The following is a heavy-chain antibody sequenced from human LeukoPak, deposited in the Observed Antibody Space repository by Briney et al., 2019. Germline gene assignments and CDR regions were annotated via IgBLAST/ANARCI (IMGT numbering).Heavy chain of an antibody. V-gene: IGHV3-21*01. J-gene: IGHJ6*03. Sequence: PGGSLRLSCAASGFTFSGYNMNWVRQAPGKGLEWVSSISSSSSYIYYADSVKGRFTISRDNAKNSLYLQMNSLRAEDTAVYYCASEYSSSDYMDVWGKGTTVTVSS. D-gene: IGHD6-6*01. CDR1: GFTFSGYN. CDR2: ISSSSSYI. CDR3: ASEYSSSDYMDV.